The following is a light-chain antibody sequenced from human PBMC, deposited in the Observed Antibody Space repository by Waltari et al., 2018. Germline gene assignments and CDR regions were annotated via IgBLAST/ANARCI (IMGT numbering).Light chain of an antibody. CDR1: QSVSSY. CDR2: DAS. Sequence: VLTKSPATLSLSPGARPTLPCSASQSVSSYLAWYQQNPCQAPRLLTYDASNRATGIAARCSGSGSGTDFTLTISSLEPEDFAVYYWQQRSNWLTFGGGTKVEIK. J-gene: IGKJ4*01. V-gene: IGKV3-11*01. CDR3: QQRSNWLT.